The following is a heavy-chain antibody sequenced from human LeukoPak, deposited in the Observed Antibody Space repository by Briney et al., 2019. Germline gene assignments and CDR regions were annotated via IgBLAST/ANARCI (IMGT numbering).Heavy chain of an antibody. D-gene: IGHD6-13*01. CDR3: ARVVPKQQLVDAFDI. J-gene: IGHJ3*02. CDR2: VFYSGST. V-gene: IGHV4-59*11. CDR1: GGSISSHY. Sequence: PSRTLSLTCTVSGGSISSHYWSWIRQPPGKGLEWMGYVFYSGSTNYNPSLKSRVSISVDTSKKQLSLKLSSVTAADTAVYYCARVVPKQQLVDAFDIWGQGTMVTVSS.